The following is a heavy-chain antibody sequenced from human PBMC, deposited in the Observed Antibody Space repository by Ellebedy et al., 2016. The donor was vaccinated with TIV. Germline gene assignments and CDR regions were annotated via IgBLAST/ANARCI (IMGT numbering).Heavy chain of an antibody. V-gene: IGHV3-9*01. D-gene: IGHD2-8*02. CDR1: GFTFHDYG. Sequence: SLKISCAASGFTFHDYGMHWVRQAPGKGLEWVSGLNWISSYIDYADSVKGRFTISRDNAKNSLFLEMSSLRAEDTAIYYCVRGGARSSWYWRLWGQGTLVTVSS. CDR2: LNWISSYI. J-gene: IGHJ4*02. CDR3: VRGGARSSWYWRL.